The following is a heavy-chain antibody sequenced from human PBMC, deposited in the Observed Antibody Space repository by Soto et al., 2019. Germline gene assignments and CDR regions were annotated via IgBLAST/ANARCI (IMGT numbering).Heavy chain of an antibody. CDR2: IIPVLSMA. CDR3: ATSAVTTGGFDS. Sequence: QVQLVQSGAEVKKPGSSVKVSCRASGGAFTNHTISWVRQAPGQGLEWMGRIIPVLSMATYSQNFQDTVTMTADKSTNTAYMELSSLTSGDTAVYFCATSAVTTGGFDSWGQGTLVTVSS. V-gene: IGHV1-69*02. CDR1: GGAFTNHT. J-gene: IGHJ4*01. D-gene: IGHD4-17*01.